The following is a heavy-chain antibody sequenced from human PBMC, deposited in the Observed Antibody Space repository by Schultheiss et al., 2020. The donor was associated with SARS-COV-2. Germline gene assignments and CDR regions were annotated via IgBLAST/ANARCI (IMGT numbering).Heavy chain of an antibody. CDR3: ARDGYDSSGYGGDYYYYYGMDV. Sequence: ASVKVSCKASGYTFTSYGISWVRQAPGQGLEWMGWISAYNGNTNYAQKLQGRVTMTTDTSTSTAYMELRSLRSDDTAVYYCARDGYDSSGYGGDYYYYYGMDVWGQGTTVTVSS. V-gene: IGHV1-18*01. J-gene: IGHJ6*02. CDR1: GYTFTSYG. CDR2: ISAYNGNT. D-gene: IGHD3-22*01.